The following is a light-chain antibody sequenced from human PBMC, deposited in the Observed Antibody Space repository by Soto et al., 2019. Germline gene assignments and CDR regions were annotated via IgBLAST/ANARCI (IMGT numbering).Light chain of an antibody. J-gene: IGKJ4*01. Sequence: DIQMTPSPSSLSASVGDRVTITCRASQGIINYLAWYQQTPGKVPKLLIYAASTLQSGVPSRFSGSGSGTDFTLTITSLQPEDVATYYCQQFKNYPLTFGGGTKVDIK. CDR3: QQFKNYPLT. CDR1: QGIINY. CDR2: AAS. V-gene: IGKV1-27*01.